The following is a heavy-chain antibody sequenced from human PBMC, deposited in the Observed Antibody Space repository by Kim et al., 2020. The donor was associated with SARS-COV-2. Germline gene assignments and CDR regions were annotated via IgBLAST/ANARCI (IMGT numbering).Heavy chain of an antibody. J-gene: IGHJ6*02. CDR3: ARQVAGMDV. Sequence: GSTNYNPSLKSRLTISLDTSKNQFSLKLSSVTAADTAVYYCARQVAGMDVWGQGTAVTVSS. CDR2: GST. V-gene: IGHV4-34*01.